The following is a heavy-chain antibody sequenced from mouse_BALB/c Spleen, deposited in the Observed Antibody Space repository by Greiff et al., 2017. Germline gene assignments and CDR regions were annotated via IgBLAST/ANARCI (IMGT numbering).Heavy chain of an antibody. V-gene: IGHV3-2*02. CDR3: AREGDYRYDGDYAMDY. D-gene: IGHD2-14*01. CDR2: ISYSGST. Sequence: EVQRVESGPGLVKPSQSLSLTCTVTGYSITSDYAWNWIRQFPGNKLEWMGYISYSGSTSYNPSLKSRISITRDTSKNQFFLQLNSVTTEDTATYYCAREGDYRYDGDYAMDYWGQGTSVTVSS. CDR1: GYSITSDYA. J-gene: IGHJ4*01.